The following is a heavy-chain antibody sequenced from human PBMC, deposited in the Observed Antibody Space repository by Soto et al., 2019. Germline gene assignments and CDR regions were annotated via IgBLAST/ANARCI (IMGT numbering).Heavy chain of an antibody. D-gene: IGHD3-3*01. V-gene: IGHV4-39*01. CDR2: IDYSGST. CDR1: GGSVSSRTYY. Sequence: SETLSLTCTVSGGSVSSRTYYWAWIRQSPGKGLEWIGNIDYSGSTYDNPSLKSRVIMSVDTSRNQFSLKLSSVTAADTAVYYCASVPYYDFWSGSRSTSYYYYGIDVWGQGTTVTVSS. J-gene: IGHJ6*02. CDR3: ASVPYYDFWSGSRSTSYYYYGIDV.